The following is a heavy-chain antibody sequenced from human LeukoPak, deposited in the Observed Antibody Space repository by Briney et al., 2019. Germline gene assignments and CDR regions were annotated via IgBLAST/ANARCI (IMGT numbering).Heavy chain of an antibody. CDR2: IYSSGSTI. V-gene: IGHV3-48*03. Sequence: PGGSLRLSCAASGFTFSGYEMNWVRQAPGKGLEWVSYIYSSGSTIYYADSVKGRFTISRDNAKNSLYLQMNGLRAEDTAVYYCAREGGGTYYDAFDYWGQGTLVTVSS. CDR3: AREGGGTYYDAFDY. D-gene: IGHD1-26*01. CDR1: GFTFSGYE. J-gene: IGHJ4*02.